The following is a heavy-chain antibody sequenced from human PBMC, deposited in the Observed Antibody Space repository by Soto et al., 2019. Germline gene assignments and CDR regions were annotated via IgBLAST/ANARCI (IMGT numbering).Heavy chain of an antibody. CDR3: ARGSMYGEDVPYDY. V-gene: IGHV1-8*01. Sequence: QVQLVQSGAEVKKPGASVKVSCKASGYNFTHSDINWLLQASGQGLEWMVWMNPNTGGTGTAPTFQGRVTRTRDTSIRTAYMEMSARRSEDTAVYYCARGSMYGEDVPYDYWGQGTLGTVSS. CDR1: GYNFTHSD. J-gene: IGHJ4*02. D-gene: IGHD4-17*01. CDR2: MNPNTGGT.